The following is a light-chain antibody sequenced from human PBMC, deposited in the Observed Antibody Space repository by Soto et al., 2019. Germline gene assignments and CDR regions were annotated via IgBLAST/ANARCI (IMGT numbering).Light chain of an antibody. CDR2: AAS. Sequence: DIQLTQSPSFLSASVGDRVTITCRASQGISSYLAWYQQKPGKGPKLLIYAASTLQSGVPSRFSGSGSGTESTLTITSLQPEDFATYYCQQLNSYPSTFGQGTKLEI. CDR3: QQLNSYPST. J-gene: IGKJ2*01. V-gene: IGKV1-9*01. CDR1: QGISSY.